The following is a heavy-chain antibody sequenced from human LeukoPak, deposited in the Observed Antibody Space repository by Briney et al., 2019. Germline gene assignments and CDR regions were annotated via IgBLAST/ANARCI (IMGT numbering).Heavy chain of an antibody. CDR1: GFTFSNYG. CDR3: AREDYDILTGYYSVWRLRYYMDV. J-gene: IGHJ6*03. CDR2: ISGSAATI. V-gene: IGHV3-23*01. D-gene: IGHD3-9*01. Sequence: GGTLRLSCAASGFTFSNYGMTWVRQAPGKGLEWVSSISGSAATISYADSVKGRFTISRDNSKNTLYLQMNSLRAEDTAVYYCAREDYDILTGYYSVWRLRYYMDVWGKGTTVTVSS.